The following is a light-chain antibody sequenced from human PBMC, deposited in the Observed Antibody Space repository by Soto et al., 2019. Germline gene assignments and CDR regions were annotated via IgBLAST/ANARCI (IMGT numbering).Light chain of an antibody. J-gene: IGLJ1*01. CDR2: EVS. V-gene: IGLV2-14*01. CDR1: SSDVGGYNY. CDR3: SSYTSSYPYV. Sequence: QSALTRPASVSGSPGQSITISCTGTSSDVGGYNYVSWYQQHPGKAPKLMIYEVSNRPSGVSNRFSGSKSGNTASLTISGLQAEDEADYYCSSYTSSYPYVFGTGTKLTVL.